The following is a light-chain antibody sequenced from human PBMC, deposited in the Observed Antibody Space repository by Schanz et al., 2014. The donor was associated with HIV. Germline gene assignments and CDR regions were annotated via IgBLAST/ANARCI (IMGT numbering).Light chain of an antibody. J-gene: IGKJ1*01. Sequence: EILMTQSPATLSMSPGERATLSCRASQSVSSNLAWYQQKPGQAPRLLIYGASSRAAGTPDRFSGSGSGTDFTLTISSLQAEDVAVYYCQQYNDWPETFGQGTRVDLK. V-gene: IGKV3D-15*01. CDR1: QSVSSN. CDR3: QQYNDWPET. CDR2: GAS.